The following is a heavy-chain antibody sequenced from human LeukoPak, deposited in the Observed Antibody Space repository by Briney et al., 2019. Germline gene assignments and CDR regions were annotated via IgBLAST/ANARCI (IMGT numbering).Heavy chain of an antibody. V-gene: IGHV3-30*03. CDR3: ARGARGSGTASDY. J-gene: IGHJ4*02. Sequence: PGGSLRLSRAASGFTFSSYGMHWVRQAPGKGLEWVAIISYDGNNKYYTDSVKGRFTISRDNSKNTLYLQMNSLRAEDTAVYYCARGARGSGTASDYWGQGTLVTVSS. CDR2: ISYDGNNK. D-gene: IGHD3-10*01. CDR1: GFTFSSYG.